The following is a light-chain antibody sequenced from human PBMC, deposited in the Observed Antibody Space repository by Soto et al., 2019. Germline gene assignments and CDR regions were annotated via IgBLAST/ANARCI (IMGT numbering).Light chain of an antibody. CDR2: AAS. J-gene: IGKJ4*01. CDR3: QQTYITPLI. CDR1: QSIATY. Sequence: DIQMTQSPSSLSASVGDRVTITCRTSQSIATYLNWYQQKPGKAPNLLIYAASSLQSGVPSRFSGSGSGTDFTLTISSLQPEDFATYFCQQTYITPLIFGGGTNVDIK. V-gene: IGKV1-39*01.